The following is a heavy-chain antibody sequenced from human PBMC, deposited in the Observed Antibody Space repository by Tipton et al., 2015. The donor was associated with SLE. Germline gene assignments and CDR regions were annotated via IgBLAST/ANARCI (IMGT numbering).Heavy chain of an antibody. Sequence: TLSLTCAVYGGSFSGYYWGWIRQPPGKGLEWIGYIYYSGSTNYNPSLKSRVTISVDTSKNQFSLKLSSVTAADTAVYYCARDLKGLRGTWYYYMDVWGKGTTVTVSS. D-gene: IGHD3-16*01. J-gene: IGHJ6*03. CDR2: IYYSGST. CDR1: GGSFSGYY. CDR3: ARDLKGLRGTWYYYMDV. V-gene: IGHV4-34*01.